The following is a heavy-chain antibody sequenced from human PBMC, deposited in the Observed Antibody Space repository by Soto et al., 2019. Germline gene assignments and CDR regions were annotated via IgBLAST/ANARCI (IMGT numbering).Heavy chain of an antibody. J-gene: IGHJ4*02. D-gene: IGHD6-13*01. CDR2: IIPIFGTA. CDR3: AQPRIAAAGKASFDY. V-gene: IGHV1-69*13. Sequence: SVKVSCKASGGTFSSYAISWVRQAPGQGLEWMGGIIPIFGTANYAQKFQGRVTITADESTSTAYMELSSLRSEDTAVYYCAQPRIAAAGKASFDYWGQGTLVTSP. CDR1: GGTFSSYA.